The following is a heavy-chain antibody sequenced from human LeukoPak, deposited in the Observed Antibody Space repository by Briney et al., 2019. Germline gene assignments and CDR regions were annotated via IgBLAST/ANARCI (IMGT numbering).Heavy chain of an antibody. Sequence: GASVKVSCTASGYTFTSYGISWVRQAPGQGLEWMGWIGAYNGNTNYAQKFQGWVTMTRDTSISTAYMELSRLRSDDTAVYYCAREGDDDAFDIWGQGTMVTVSS. CDR3: AREGDDDAFDI. CDR2: IGAYNGNT. J-gene: IGHJ3*02. V-gene: IGHV1-18*01. CDR1: GYTFTSYG. D-gene: IGHD6-6*01.